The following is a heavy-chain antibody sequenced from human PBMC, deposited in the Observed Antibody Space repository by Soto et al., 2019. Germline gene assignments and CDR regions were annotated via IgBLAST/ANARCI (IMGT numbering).Heavy chain of an antibody. CDR1: GFTFSSYA. D-gene: IGHD3-22*01. CDR3: AALNYYDSSGYYSGADY. Sequence: VGSLRLSCAASGFTFSSYAMSWVRQAPGKGLEWVSAISGSGGSTYYADSVKGRFTISRDSSKNTLYLQMNSLRAEDTAVYYCAALNYYDSSGYYSGADYWGQGTLVTVSS. CDR2: ISGSGGST. J-gene: IGHJ4*02. V-gene: IGHV3-23*01.